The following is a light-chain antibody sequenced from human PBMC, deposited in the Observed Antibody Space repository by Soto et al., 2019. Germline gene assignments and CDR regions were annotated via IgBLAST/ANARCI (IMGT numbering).Light chain of an antibody. Sequence: QSVLTQPPSASGTPGQRATISCCGSNSNIGSDIVNCYQLLPGAAPEVLINTTNQRPSGVPERFSGAKSGTSASLAISGLQSEDEANSSCATWDGGLSGPFVFGPGTKLTV. CDR1: NSNIGSDI. CDR2: TTN. V-gene: IGLV1-44*01. J-gene: IGLJ1*01. CDR3: ATWDGGLSGPFV.